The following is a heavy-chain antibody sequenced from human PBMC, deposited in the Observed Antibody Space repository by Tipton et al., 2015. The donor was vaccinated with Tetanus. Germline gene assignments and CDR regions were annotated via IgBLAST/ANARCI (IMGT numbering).Heavy chain of an antibody. CDR3: ATGGVWGSHRYLVY. D-gene: IGHD3-16*02. CDR2: IYYSGST. V-gene: IGHV4-31*03. CDR1: GGSISSYY. J-gene: IGHJ4*02. Sequence: TLSLTCTVSGGSISSYYWSWIRQHPGKGLEWIGYIYYSGSTYYNPSLKSRVTISVDTSKNQFSLKLSSVTAADTAVYYCATGGVWGSHRYLVYWGQGTLVTVSS.